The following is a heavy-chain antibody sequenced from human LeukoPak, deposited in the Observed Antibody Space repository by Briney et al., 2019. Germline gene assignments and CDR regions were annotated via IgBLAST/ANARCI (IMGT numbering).Heavy chain of an antibody. CDR3: ARALYSGGFLGPFDI. Sequence: GGSLRLSCAASGFTFSDHYMDWVRQAPGKGLEWVGRIRNKANSYTTEYAVSVKGRFTISRDDSQNSLYLQMNSLKTEDTAVYYCARALYSGGFLGPFDIWGQGTMVTVSS. CDR1: GFTFSDHY. J-gene: IGHJ3*02. V-gene: IGHV3-72*01. CDR2: IRNKANSYTT. D-gene: IGHD1-26*01.